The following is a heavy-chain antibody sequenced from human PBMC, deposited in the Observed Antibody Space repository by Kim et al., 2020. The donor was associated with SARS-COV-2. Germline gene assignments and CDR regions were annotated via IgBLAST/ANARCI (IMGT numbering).Heavy chain of an antibody. D-gene: IGHD4-17*01. CDR3: ARGRTTVTTYYYMDV. Sequence: SETLSLTCTVSGGSVSSGSYYWSWIRQPPGKGLEWIGYIYYSGSTNYNPSLKSRVTISVDTSKNQFSLKLSSVTAADTAVYYCARGRTTVTTYYYMDVWG. CDR1: GGSVSSGSYY. V-gene: IGHV4-61*01. CDR2: IYYSGST. J-gene: IGHJ6*03.